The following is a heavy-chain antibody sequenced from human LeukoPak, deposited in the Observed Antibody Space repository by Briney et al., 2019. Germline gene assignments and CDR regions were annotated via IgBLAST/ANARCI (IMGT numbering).Heavy chain of an antibody. CDR1: GGSISTSY. D-gene: IGHD3-9*01. V-gene: IGHV4-59*01. J-gene: IGHJ6*02. CDR3: ARKYYDILTGYTAMDV. CDR2: VYYSGSI. Sequence: SETLSLTCTVSGGSISTSYWNWIRQPPGKGLEWMGYVYYSGSINYNPSLKSRVTISVDTSKNQFSLKLTSVTAADTAVYYCARKYYDILTGYTAMDVWGQGTTVTVSS.